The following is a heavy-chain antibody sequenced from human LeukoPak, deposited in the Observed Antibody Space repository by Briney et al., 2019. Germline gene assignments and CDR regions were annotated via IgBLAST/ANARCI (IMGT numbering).Heavy chain of an antibody. Sequence: PSETLSLTCTVSGGSISSYYWSWIRQPPGKGLEWIGYIYYSGSTNYNPSLKSRVTISVDTSKNRFSLKLSSVTAADTAVYYCARGVRQGYYDILTGYLRSYWYLDLWGRGTLVTVSS. CDR1: GGSISSYY. V-gene: IGHV4-59*01. D-gene: IGHD3-9*01. CDR2: IYYSGST. CDR3: ARGVRQGYYDILTGYLRSYWYLDL. J-gene: IGHJ2*01.